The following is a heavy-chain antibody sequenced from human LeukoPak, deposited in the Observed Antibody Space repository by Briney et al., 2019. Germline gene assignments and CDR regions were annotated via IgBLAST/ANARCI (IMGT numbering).Heavy chain of an antibody. V-gene: IGHV3-30*03. D-gene: IGHD2-2*02. CDR1: GFTFSSYA. Sequence: GGSLRLSCAASGFTFSSYAMSWVRQAPGKGLEWVAVISYDGSNKYYADSVKGRFTISRDNSKNTLYLQMNSLRAEDTAVYYCARDRTYCSSTSCYSDAFDIWGQGTMVTVSS. CDR3: ARDRTYCSSTSCYSDAFDI. J-gene: IGHJ3*02. CDR2: ISYDGSNK.